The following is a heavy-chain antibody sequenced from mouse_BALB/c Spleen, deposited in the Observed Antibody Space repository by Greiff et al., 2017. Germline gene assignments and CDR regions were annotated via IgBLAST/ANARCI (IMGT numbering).Heavy chain of an antibody. CDR2: IDPENGNT. Sequence: VQLKQSGAELVRPGALVKLSCKASGFNIKDYYMHWVKQRPEQGLEWIGWIDPENGNTIYDPKFQGKASITADTSSNTAYLQLSSLTSEDTAVYYSARATATGYWGQGTTLTVSS. CDR1: GFNIKDYY. D-gene: IGHD1-2*01. J-gene: IGHJ2*01. CDR3: ARATATGY. V-gene: IGHV14-1*02.